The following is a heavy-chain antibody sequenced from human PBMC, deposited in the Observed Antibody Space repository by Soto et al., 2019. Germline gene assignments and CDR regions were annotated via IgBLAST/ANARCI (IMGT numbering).Heavy chain of an antibody. CDR1: GGSISSYY. V-gene: IGHV4-59*01. CDR2: IYYSGST. D-gene: IGHD6-13*01. J-gene: IGHJ6*02. CDR3: ARGKMKQLVNYYYGMDV. Sequence: PSETLSLTXTVSGGSISSYYWSWIRQPPGKGLEWIGYIYYSGSTNYNPSLKSRVTISVDTSKNQFSLKLSSVTAADTAVYYCARGKMKQLVNYYYGMDVWGQGTTVTVSS.